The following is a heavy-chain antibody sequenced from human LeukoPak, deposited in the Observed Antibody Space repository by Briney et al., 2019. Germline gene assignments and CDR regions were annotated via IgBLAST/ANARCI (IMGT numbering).Heavy chain of an antibody. Sequence: HPGGSLRLSCAASGFTVSSSYMSWVRQAPGKGLEWVSIVYSGGNTYFADSVKGRFTISRDNSKNTVYLQMNSLRAEDTAVYYCVRDAYCTTTSCLNWGQGTLVTVSS. CDR2: VYSGGNT. D-gene: IGHD2-2*01. J-gene: IGHJ4*02. V-gene: IGHV3-66*01. CDR3: VRDAYCTTTSCLN. CDR1: GFTVSSSY.